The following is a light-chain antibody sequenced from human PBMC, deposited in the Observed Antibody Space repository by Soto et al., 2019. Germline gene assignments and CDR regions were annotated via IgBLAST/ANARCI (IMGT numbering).Light chain of an antibody. CDR1: SSDVGGYNY. V-gene: IGLV2-14*01. J-gene: IGLJ1*01. CDR2: EVS. CDR3: SSFTSRSTFNYV. Sequence: QSVLTQPASVSGSPGQSITISCTGTSSDVGGYNYVSWYQQHPGKAPKLMIYEVSNRPSGVSHRFSGSKSGNTASLTISGLQPEDEADYYCSSFTSRSTFNYVFGTGTKVTVL.